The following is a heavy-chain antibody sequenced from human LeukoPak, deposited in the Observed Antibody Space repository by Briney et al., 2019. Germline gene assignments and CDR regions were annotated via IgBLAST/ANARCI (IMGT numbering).Heavy chain of an antibody. Sequence: ASVKVSCKASGYIFTGYYMHWVRQAPGQGLEWMGWINPNSRVTNYAQKFQGRVTMTRDTFISTAYMELSRLRSDDTAVYYCARAWGTTVTTFFDYWGQGTLVTVSS. D-gene: IGHD4-17*01. V-gene: IGHV1-2*02. J-gene: IGHJ4*02. CDR2: INPNSRVT. CDR3: ARAWGTTVTTFFDY. CDR1: GYIFTGYY.